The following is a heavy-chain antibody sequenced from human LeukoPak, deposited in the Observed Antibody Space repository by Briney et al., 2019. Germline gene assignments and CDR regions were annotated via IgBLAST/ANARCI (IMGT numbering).Heavy chain of an antibody. CDR2: INHSGST. J-gene: IGHJ5*02. Sequence: SETLSLTCAVYGGSFSGYYWSWIRQPPGKGLEWIGEINHSGSTNYNPSLKSRVTISVDTSKNQFSLKLSSVTAADTAVYYCARGWRMITFGGVIVEFWFDPWGQGTLVTVSS. V-gene: IGHV4-34*01. D-gene: IGHD3-16*02. CDR3: ARGWRMITFGGVIVEFWFDP. CDR1: GGSFSGYY.